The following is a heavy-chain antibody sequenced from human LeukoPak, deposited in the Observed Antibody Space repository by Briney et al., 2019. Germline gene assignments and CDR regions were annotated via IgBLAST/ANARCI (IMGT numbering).Heavy chain of an antibody. CDR3: ARGPLDSGYTYFDY. J-gene: IGHJ4*02. CDR2: FSYSGST. CDR1: GGSISSYY. D-gene: IGHD5-12*01. V-gene: IGHV4-59*01. Sequence: PSETLSLTCTVSGGSISSYYWSWIRQPPGKGLEWIGYFSYSGSTNYNPSLKSRVTVPVDTSKNQFSLKLSSVTAVDTAVYHCARGPLDSGYTYFDYWGQGTLVTVSS.